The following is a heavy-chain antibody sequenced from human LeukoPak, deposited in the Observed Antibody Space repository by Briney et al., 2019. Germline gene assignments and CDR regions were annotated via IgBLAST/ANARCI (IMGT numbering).Heavy chain of an antibody. V-gene: IGHV4-59*02. Sequence: PSETLSLTCVVSGGSVSGYYWGWIRQPPGRGLEWIGYVYYSGSTNYNPSLKSRVTISVDTSKNQFSLKLSSVTAADTAVYYCARASAAAAFDYWGQGTLVTVSS. J-gene: IGHJ4*02. CDR1: GGSVSGYY. CDR2: VYYSGST. D-gene: IGHD6-13*01. CDR3: ARASAAAAFDY.